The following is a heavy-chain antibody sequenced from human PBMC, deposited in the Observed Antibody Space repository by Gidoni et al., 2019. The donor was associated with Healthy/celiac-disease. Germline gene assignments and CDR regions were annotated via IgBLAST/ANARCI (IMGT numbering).Heavy chain of an antibody. CDR3: ARDYGDYRFDY. CDR1: GGSISSYY. D-gene: IGHD4-17*01. J-gene: IGHJ4*02. V-gene: IGHV4-59*01. CDR2: IYYSGST. Sequence: QVQLQESGPGLLTPSETLSLTRPVSGGSISSYYWSWIRQPPGKGLEWIGYIYYSGSTNYNPSLKSRVTISVDTSKNQFSLKLSSVTAADTAVYYCARDYGDYRFDYWGQGTLVTVSS.